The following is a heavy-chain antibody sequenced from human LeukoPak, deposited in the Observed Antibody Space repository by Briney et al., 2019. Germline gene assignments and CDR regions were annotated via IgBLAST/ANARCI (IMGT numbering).Heavy chain of an antibody. CDR3: AKDLSAAVPYYFDY. J-gene: IGHJ4*02. CDR2: ISYDGSNK. Sequence: PGRSLRLSCAASGFTFSSYGMHWVRQAPGKGLEWAAVISYDGSNKYYADSVKGRFTISRDNSKNTLYLQMNSLRAEDTAVYYCAKDLSAAVPYYFDYWGQGTLVTVSS. D-gene: IGHD6-13*01. CDR1: GFTFSSYG. V-gene: IGHV3-30*18.